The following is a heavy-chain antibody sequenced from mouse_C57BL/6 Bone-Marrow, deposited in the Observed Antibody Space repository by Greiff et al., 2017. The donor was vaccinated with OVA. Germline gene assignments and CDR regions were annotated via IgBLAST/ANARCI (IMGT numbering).Heavy chain of an antibody. Sequence: EVQVVESGPGLVKPSQSLSLTCSVTGYSITSGYYWNWIRQFPGNKLEWMGYISYDGSNNYNPSLKNRISITRDTSKNQFFLKLNSVTTEDTATYYCASIYYYGFWYFDVWGTGTTVTVSS. CDR2: ISYDGSN. CDR1: GYSITSGYY. J-gene: IGHJ1*03. CDR3: ASIYYYGFWYFDV. V-gene: IGHV3-6*01. D-gene: IGHD1-1*01.